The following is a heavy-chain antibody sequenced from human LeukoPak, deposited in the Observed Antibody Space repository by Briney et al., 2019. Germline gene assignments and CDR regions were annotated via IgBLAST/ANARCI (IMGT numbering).Heavy chain of an antibody. J-gene: IGHJ4*02. CDR3: ARDQWLDY. CDR2: ISSTSNTI. Sequence: GGSLRLSCAASGFTFSGYIMNWVRQAPGKGLEWVSFISSTSNTIYYAASVKGRFTVSRDNAKNSLYLQMNSLRAEDTAVYYCARDQWLDYWGQGTLVTVSS. D-gene: IGHD6-19*01. V-gene: IGHV3-48*01. CDR1: GFTFSGYI.